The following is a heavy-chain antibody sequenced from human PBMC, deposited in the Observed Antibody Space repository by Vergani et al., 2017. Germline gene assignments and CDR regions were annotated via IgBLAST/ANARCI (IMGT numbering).Heavy chain of an antibody. D-gene: IGHD3-9*01. CDR3: ARGDYGILTGYRY. CDR1: GYTFSNYY. Sequence: QVQVVQSGAEVKKSGASVKVPCKTSGYTFSNYYMHWVRQAPGQGLEWMGIINPSGGHTNYAQKFQGRVTMTRDTSTSTVYMELSSLRSEYTAIDYCARGDYGILTGYRYWGQGTLVTVSA. CDR2: INPSGGHT. J-gene: IGHJ4*02. V-gene: IGHV1-46*03.